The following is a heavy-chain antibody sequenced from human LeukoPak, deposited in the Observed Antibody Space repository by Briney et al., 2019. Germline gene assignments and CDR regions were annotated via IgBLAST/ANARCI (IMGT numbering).Heavy chain of an antibody. CDR2: IYHSGST. CDR3: ARCMVRGVMRMYNWFDP. Sequence: SQTLSLTCAVSGGSISSGGYSWSWIRQPPGKGLEWIGYIYHSGSTNYNPSLKSRVTISVDTSKNQFSLKLSSVTAADTAVYYCARCMVRGVMRMYNWFDPWGQGTLVTVSS. V-gene: IGHV4-30-2*01. D-gene: IGHD3-10*01. CDR1: GGSISSGGYS. J-gene: IGHJ5*02.